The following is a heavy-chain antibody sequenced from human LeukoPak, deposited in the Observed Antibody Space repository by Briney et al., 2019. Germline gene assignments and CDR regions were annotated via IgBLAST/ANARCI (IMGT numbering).Heavy chain of an antibody. CDR2: INPNSGGT. D-gene: IGHD2-21*02. CDR1: GYTFTGFY. CDR3: ARGTYCGGDCIGN. Sequence: ASVEVSCKASGYTFTGFYLHWVRQAPGHGLEWMGWINPNSGGTNYAQKFQGRVTMTRDTSISTAYMELSRLRSDDAAVYYCARGTYCGGDCIGNWGQGTLVIVSS. J-gene: IGHJ4*02. V-gene: IGHV1-2*02.